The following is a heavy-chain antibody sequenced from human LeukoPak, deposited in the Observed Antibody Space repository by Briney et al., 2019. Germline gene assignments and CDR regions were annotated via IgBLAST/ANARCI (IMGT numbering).Heavy chain of an antibody. CDR2: INPNSGGT. D-gene: IGHD3-22*01. CDR1: GYTFTGYY. Sequence: ASVKVSCKASGYTFTGYYMHWVRQAPGQGLEWMGWINPNSGGTNYAQKFQGRVTMTRDTSISTAYMELSRLRSDDTAVYYCARADSSGYSGFGDFDYWGQATLVTVSS. V-gene: IGHV1-2*02. J-gene: IGHJ4*02. CDR3: ARADSSGYSGFGDFDY.